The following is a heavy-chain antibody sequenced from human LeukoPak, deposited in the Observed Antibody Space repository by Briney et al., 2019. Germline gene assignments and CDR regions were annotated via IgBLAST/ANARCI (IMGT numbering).Heavy chain of an antibody. D-gene: IGHD3-22*01. CDR2: IYPGDSDT. CDR1: GYSFTSYW. CDR3: ASRYYYDSSGYYPYYFDY. V-gene: IGHV5-51*01. J-gene: IGHJ4*02. Sequence: PGESLKISCKGSGYSFTSYWIGWVRQLPGKGLEWMGIIYPGDSDTRYSPSFQGQVTISADKSISTAYLQWSSLKASDTAMYYCASRYYYDSSGYYPYYFDYWGQGTLVTVSS.